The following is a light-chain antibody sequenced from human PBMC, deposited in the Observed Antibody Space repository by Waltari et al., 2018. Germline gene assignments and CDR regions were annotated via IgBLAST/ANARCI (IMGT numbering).Light chain of an antibody. CDR3: AAWDDSLSGL. V-gene: IGLV1-47*01. CDR1: SSNIGSNY. CDR2: RNN. J-gene: IGLJ2*01. Sequence: QSVLTQPPSASGTPGQRVTISCSGSSSNIGSNYVYWYQQLPGTAPKLLIYRNNQRPSGVPDRFSCSKSGTSAYLAISGLRSEDEADYYCAAWDDSLSGLFGGGTKLTVL.